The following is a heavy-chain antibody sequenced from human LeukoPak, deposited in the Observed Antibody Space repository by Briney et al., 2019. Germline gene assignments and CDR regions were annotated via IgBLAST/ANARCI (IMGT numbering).Heavy chain of an antibody. J-gene: IGHJ3*02. D-gene: IGHD1-1*01. Sequence: ASVKVSCKASGYTFTGYYMHWVRQAPGQGLEWMGWINPNSGGTNYAQKFQGRVTMTRDTSISTAYMELSRLRSDDTAVYYCARKLERDDALDIWGQGTMVTVSS. CDR2: INPNSGGT. V-gene: IGHV1-2*02. CDR3: ARKLERDDALDI. CDR1: GYTFTGYY.